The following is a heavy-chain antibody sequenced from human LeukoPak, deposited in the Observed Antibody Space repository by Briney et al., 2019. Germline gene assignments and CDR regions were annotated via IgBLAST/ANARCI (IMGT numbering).Heavy chain of an antibody. D-gene: IGHD5-24*01. Sequence: ASVKDSCKASGYTFTGYYMHWVRQAPGQGLEWMGRIIPILGIANYAQKFQGRVTITADKSTSTAYMELSSLRSEDTAVYYCARAPRDGYNDWGQGTLVTVSS. CDR1: GYTFTGYY. V-gene: IGHV1-69*04. CDR2: IIPILGIA. J-gene: IGHJ4*02. CDR3: ARAPRDGYND.